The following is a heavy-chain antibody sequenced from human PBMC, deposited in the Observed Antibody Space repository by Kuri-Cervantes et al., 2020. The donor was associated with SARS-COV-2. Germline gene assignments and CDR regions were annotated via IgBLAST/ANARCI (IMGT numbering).Heavy chain of an antibody. D-gene: IGHD6-13*01. V-gene: IGHV4-34*01. CDR1: GESLSYYY. CDR2: INHSGST. J-gene: IGHJ2*01. CDR3: ARAELGLGWFFNL. Sequence: SQTLSLTCEVYGESLSYYYWSWVRQPPGKGLEWIGEINHSGSTNYNPSLKSRVTISGDTSKNQFSLRLSSVTAADTAVYYCARAELGLGWFFNLWGRGTLVTVSS.